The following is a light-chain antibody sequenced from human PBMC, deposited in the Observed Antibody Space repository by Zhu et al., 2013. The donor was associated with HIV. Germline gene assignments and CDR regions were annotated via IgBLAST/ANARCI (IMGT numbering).Light chain of an antibody. Sequence: DIQMTQSPSTLSASVGDTVTITCRASQSVSAWLAWYQQKPGKAPKLLIYKASDLQSGVPSRFNGNRSGPEFTLTISSLQPDDFTTYFCQQYKTFPWTFGQGTKVEIK. J-gene: IGKJ1*01. CDR1: QSVSAW. CDR2: KAS. CDR3: QQYKTFPWT. V-gene: IGKV1-5*03.